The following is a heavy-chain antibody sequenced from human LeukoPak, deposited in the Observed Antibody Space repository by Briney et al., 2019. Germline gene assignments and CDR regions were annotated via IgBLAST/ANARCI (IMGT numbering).Heavy chain of an antibody. CDR1: GDSINSRSGNYY. J-gene: IGHJ4*02. CDR2: VYHSGST. Sequence: SQTLSLTCSVSGDSINSRSGNYYWRWIRQPPGKGLEWIGYVYHSGSTYYNPSLKSRVTISVDRSKNQFSLKLSSVTAADTAVYYCARDKSLDYWGQGTLVTLSS. V-gene: IGHV4-30-2*01. CDR3: ARDKSLDY.